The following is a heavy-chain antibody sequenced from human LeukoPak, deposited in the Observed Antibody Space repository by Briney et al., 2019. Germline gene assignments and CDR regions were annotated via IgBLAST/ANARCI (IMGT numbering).Heavy chain of an antibody. J-gene: IGHJ4*02. Sequence: NPGGSLRLSCAASGFTFSSYSMNWVRQAPGKGLEWVSSISSSSSYIYYADSVKGRFTISRDNAKNSLYLQMNSLRAEDTAVYYCARDQGSSWLFDYWGQRTLVTVSS. CDR2: ISSSSSYI. CDR3: ARDQGSSWLFDY. D-gene: IGHD6-13*01. CDR1: GFTFSSYS. V-gene: IGHV3-21*01.